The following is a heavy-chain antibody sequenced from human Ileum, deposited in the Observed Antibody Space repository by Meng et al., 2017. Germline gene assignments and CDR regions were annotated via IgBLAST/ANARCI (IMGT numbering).Heavy chain of an antibody. J-gene: IGHJ4*02. Sequence: QVQLQESGPGLVKVSQTLSLTCTVSGGSIGSAAYYWTWIRQHPAKGLDGIGYIHYTGSTSYNPSLESRTSTSIDTSNNQFSLKVTSVTAADTAVYYCARGVSAAGLFDNWGPGTLVTVSS. CDR1: GGSIGSAAYY. V-gene: IGHV4-31*03. D-gene: IGHD2-2*01. CDR2: IHYTGST. CDR3: ARGVSAAGLFDN.